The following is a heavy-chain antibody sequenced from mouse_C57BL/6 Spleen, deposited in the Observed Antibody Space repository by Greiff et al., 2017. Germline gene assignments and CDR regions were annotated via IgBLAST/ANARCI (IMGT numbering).Heavy chain of an antibody. CDR2: ISAGGSYT. CDR1: GFTFSSYA. Sequence: EVQLQESGGGLVKPGGSLKLSCAASGFTFSSYAMSWVRQTPEKRLEWVATISAGGSYTYYPDNVKGRFTISRDNAKNNLYLQMSHLKSEDTAMYYCARDGLRPFAYWGQGTLVTVSA. D-gene: IGHD1-2*01. J-gene: IGHJ3*01. V-gene: IGHV5-4*01. CDR3: ARDGLRPFAY.